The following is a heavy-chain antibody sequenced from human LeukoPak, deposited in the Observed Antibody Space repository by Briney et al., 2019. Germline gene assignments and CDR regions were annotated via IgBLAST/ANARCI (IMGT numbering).Heavy chain of an antibody. Sequence: PSGTLSLTCAVSGGSLSSSNWWSWVRPPPGKGLEWIGEIYHSGSTNYNPSLKSRVTISVDKSKNQFSLKLSSVTAADTAVYYCARESMHRVSIAAFDYWGQGTLVTVSS. CDR3: ARESMHRVSIAAFDY. CDR2: IYHSGST. CDR1: GGSLSSSNW. V-gene: IGHV4-4*02. D-gene: IGHD6-6*01. J-gene: IGHJ4*02.